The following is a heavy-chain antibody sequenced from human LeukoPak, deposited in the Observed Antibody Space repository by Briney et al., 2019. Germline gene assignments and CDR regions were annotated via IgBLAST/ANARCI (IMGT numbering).Heavy chain of an antibody. CDR3: AVGTSYYGSEPDY. Sequence: SETLSLTCTVSGYSIKSGYSWGWIRQPPGKGLEWIGNIYHSGSSFYMSSLKSRLTISVDTSKNQFSLKLISVTAADTAVYFCAVGTSYYGSEPDYWGQGTLVTVSS. V-gene: IGHV4-38-2*02. CDR2: IYHSGSS. J-gene: IGHJ4*02. CDR1: GYSIKSGYS. D-gene: IGHD3-10*01.